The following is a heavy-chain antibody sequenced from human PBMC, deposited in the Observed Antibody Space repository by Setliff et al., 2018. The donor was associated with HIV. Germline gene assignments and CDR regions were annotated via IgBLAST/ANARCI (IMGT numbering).Heavy chain of an antibody. D-gene: IGHD3-10*01. CDR3: ASGPLYYGSGSYYMAGYFDY. CDR2: IIPIFGAA. J-gene: IGHJ4*02. CDR1: GGTFSSYA. Sequence: SVKVSCKASGGTFSSYAISWVRQAPGQGLEWMGGIIPIFGAANYAQKFQGRVTITADESTSTAYMELSSLRSEDTAVYYCASGPLYYGSGSYYMAGYFDYWGQGTLVTVSS. V-gene: IGHV1-69*13.